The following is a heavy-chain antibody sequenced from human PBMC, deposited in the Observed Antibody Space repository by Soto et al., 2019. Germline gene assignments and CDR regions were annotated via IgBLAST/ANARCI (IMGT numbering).Heavy chain of an antibody. CDR3: ARVGSRSYLGFWAFDI. CDR2: ISAYNGNT. D-gene: IGHD1-26*01. V-gene: IGHV1-18*01. J-gene: IGHJ3*02. CDR1: GYTFTSYG. Sequence: ASVKVSCKASGYTFTSYGISWVRQAPGQGLEWMGWISAYNGNTNYAQKLQGRVTMTTDTSTSTAYMELRSLRSDDTAVYYCARVGSRSYLGFWAFDIWGQGTMVTVSS.